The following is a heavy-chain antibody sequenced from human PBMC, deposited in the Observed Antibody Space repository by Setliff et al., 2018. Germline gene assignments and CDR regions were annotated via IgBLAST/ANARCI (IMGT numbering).Heavy chain of an antibody. D-gene: IGHD7-27*01. Sequence: PGGSLRLSCGAFGFTFSKYWMYWVRQAPGKGLVWLSRINGDATITNYADSVKGRFTISRDNGRNTLYLQINSLRGEDTGVYFCAALDWGENFYNVDAGGKGTTVTVSS. CDR2: INGDATIT. CDR1: GFTFSKYW. J-gene: IGHJ6*03. CDR3: AALDWGENFYNVDA. V-gene: IGHV3-74*01.